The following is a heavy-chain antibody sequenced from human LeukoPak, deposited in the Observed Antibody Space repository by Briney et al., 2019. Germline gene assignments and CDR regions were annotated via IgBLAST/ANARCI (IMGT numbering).Heavy chain of an antibody. Sequence: GGSLRLSCAASRFTFNNYGMHWVRQAPGKGLEWLAFIRYDGSDKYYADSVKGRFTISRDNSKNTLYLEMNSLRGDDTAVYYCARGRSPDYWYFDLWGRGTLVTVSS. V-gene: IGHV3-30*02. CDR2: IRYDGSDK. CDR1: RFTFNNYG. CDR3: ARGRSPDYWYFDL. J-gene: IGHJ2*01.